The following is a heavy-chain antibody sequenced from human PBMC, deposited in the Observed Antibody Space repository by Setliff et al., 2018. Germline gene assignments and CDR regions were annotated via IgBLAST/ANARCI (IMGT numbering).Heavy chain of an antibody. CDR3: ARLGAPASHDAFDI. D-gene: IGHD6-25*01. CDR2: VFSGDSGT. V-gene: IGHV5-51*01. Sequence: GESLKISCKGSGYRFTTYWIGWVRQMPGKGLEWMGIVFSGDSGTRYSPSFQGQVTMSADKSTNTAYLQWSSLKASDTAMYYCARLGAPASHDAFDIWGQGTMVTVSS. CDR1: GYRFTTYW. J-gene: IGHJ3*02.